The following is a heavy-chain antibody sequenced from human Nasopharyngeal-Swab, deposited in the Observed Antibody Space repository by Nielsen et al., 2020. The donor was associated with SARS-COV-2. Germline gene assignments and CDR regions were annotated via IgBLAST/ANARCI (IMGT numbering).Heavy chain of an antibody. D-gene: IGHD2-2*01. CDR3: ARRGDIVVVPAASALDY. V-gene: IGHV5-51*01. CDR2: IYPGDSDT. J-gene: IGHJ4*02. Sequence: VRQMPGKGLEWMGIIYPGDSDTRYSPSFQGQVTISADKSISTAYLQWSSLKASDTAMYYCARRGDIVVVPAASALDYWGQGTLVTVSS.